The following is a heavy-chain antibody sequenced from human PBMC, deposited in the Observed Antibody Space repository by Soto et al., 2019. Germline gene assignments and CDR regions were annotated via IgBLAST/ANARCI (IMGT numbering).Heavy chain of an antibody. CDR1: GYTLTELS. V-gene: IGHV1-24*01. J-gene: IGHJ4*02. CDR2: FDPEDGET. CDR3: ATVVSSGGWYYLPPFIDY. D-gene: IGHD6-19*01. Sequence: ASVKVSCKVSGYTLTELSMHWVRQAPGKGLEWMGGFDPEDGETIYAQKFQGRVTMTEDTSTDTAYMELSSLRSEDTAVYYCATVVSSGGWYYLPPFIDYWGQGTLVTVSS.